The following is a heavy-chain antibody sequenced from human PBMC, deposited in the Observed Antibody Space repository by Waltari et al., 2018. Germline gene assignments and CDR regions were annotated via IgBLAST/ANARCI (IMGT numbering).Heavy chain of an antibody. CDR1: GGSISSGSYY. Sequence: QVQLQESGPGLVKPSQTLSLTCTVSGGSISSGSYYWSWIRQPAGKGLEWIGRIDTSGSTNYNPSLKSRVTISVDTSKNQFSLKLSSVTAADTAVYYCARDPPYSGSYYYYYGMDVWGQGTTVTVSS. D-gene: IGHD1-26*01. V-gene: IGHV4-61*02. J-gene: IGHJ6*02. CDR3: ARDPPYSGSYYYYYGMDV. CDR2: IDTSGST.